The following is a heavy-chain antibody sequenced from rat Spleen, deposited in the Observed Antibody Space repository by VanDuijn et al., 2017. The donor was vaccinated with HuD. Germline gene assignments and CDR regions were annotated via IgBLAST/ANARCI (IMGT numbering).Heavy chain of an antibody. CDR1: GFPFSNYD. Sequence: EVQLVESGGGLVQPGRSMKLSCAASGFPFSNYDMAWVRQAPKAGLEWVATISYDGGSTNYRDSVKGRFTISRDNAENTVYLQMNSLRSEDTATYYCAKSGRGFNWFAYWGQGTLVTVSS. CDR3: AKSGRGFNWFAY. D-gene: IGHD1-4*01. CDR2: ISYDGGST. V-gene: IGHV5-7*01. J-gene: IGHJ3*01.